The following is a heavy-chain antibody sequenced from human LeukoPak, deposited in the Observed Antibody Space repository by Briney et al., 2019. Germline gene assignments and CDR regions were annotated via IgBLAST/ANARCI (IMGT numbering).Heavy chain of an antibody. CDR1: GFTFSWYS. J-gene: IGHJ5*02. D-gene: IGHD6-19*01. V-gene: IGHV3-48*01. CDR3: ARGSQWLVPQRWFDP. Sequence: GGSLRLSCAASGFTFSWYSFNWVRQAPGKGLEWISYISSSSSTIYYADSVKGRFTISRDNAKNSLYLQMNSLRAEDTAVYYCARGSQWLVPQRWFDPWGQGTLVTVSS. CDR2: ISSSSSTI.